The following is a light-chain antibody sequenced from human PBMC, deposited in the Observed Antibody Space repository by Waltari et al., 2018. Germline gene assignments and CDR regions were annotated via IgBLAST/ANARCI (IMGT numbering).Light chain of an antibody. CDR1: SSDIGNDNL. CDR2: DVT. V-gene: IGLV2-23*02. Sequence: QSPLTQPASVSASPGQSITISCTGTSSDIGNDNLVTWYQQHSGKVPKPIIYDVTQRPSGVSDRFSGSKSGNTASLTISGLQEDDEADYYCCSYAVSSTLVFGGGTKVTVL. J-gene: IGLJ2*01. CDR3: CSYAVSSTLV.